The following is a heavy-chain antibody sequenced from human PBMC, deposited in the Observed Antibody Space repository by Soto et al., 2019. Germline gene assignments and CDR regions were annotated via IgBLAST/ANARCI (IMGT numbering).Heavy chain of an antibody. CDR3: ARSYCSGGSCLLPDP. D-gene: IGHD2-15*01. Sequence: SETLSLTCTVSGGSISSYYWSWIRQPPGKGLEWIGYIYYSGSTNYNPSLKSRVTISVDTSKNQFSLKLSSVTAADTAVYYCARSYCSGGSCLLPDPWGQGTLVTVS. V-gene: IGHV4-59*01. J-gene: IGHJ5*02. CDR1: GGSISSYY. CDR2: IYYSGST.